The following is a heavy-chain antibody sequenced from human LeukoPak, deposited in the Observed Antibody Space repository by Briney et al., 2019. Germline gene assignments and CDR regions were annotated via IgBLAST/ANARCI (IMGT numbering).Heavy chain of an antibody. Sequence: SETLSLTCTVSGGSISSGDYYWSWIRQPPGKGLEWIGYIYHSGSTYYNPSLKSRVTISVDRSKNQFSLKLSSVTAADTAVYYCARASGLRFLEWPGGYFDYWGQGTLVTVSS. J-gene: IGHJ4*02. CDR1: GGSISSGDYY. CDR2: IYHSGST. D-gene: IGHD3-3*01. V-gene: IGHV4-30-2*01. CDR3: ARASGLRFLEWPGGYFDY.